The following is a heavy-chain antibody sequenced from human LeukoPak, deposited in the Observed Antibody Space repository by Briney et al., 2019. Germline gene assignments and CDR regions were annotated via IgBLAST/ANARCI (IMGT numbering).Heavy chain of an antibody. CDR3: AKQLGYCSDGSCYFPY. D-gene: IGHD2-15*01. V-gene: IGHV3-23*01. CDR1: GFTFSSSA. CDR2: ISNNGGYT. Sequence: QPGGSLRLSCAASGFTFSSSAMSWVRQAPGKGLEWVSAISNNGGYTYYADSVQGRFTISRDNSKSTLRLQMNSLRAEDTAVYYCAKQLGYCSDGSCYFPYRGQGTLVTVSS. J-gene: IGHJ4*02.